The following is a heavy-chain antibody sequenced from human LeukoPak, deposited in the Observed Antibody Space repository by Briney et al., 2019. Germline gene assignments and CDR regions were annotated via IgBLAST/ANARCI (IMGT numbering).Heavy chain of an antibody. J-gene: IGHJ4*02. CDR1: GFTFSSYA. V-gene: IGHV3-23*01. D-gene: IGHD2-15*01. CDR3: AKGDDDRYCSGGSCYGFDY. CDR2: IRGSGAST. Sequence: GGSLRLSCAASGFTFSSYAMSWVRQAPGMGLEWGSGIRGSGASTNYADSVKGRFTISRDNSMNTLYLQMTSLRAEDTAFYYCAKGDDDRYCSGGSCYGFDYWGQGTLVTVSS.